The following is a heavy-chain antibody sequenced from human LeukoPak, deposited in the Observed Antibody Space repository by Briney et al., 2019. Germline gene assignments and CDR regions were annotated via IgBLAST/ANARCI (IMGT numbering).Heavy chain of an antibody. J-gene: IGHJ5*02. V-gene: IGHV3-7*04. CDR2: INQDGSEK. D-gene: IGHD6-6*01. CDR1: GFPFSSHW. CDR3: ARARYSSSSGWFDP. Sequence: PGGSLRLSCAASGFPFSSHWLSWFRQSPGKGLEWVAHINQDGSEKYYVDSVKGRFTISRDNARNSQYLQMNSLRAEDTAVYYCARARYSSSSGWFDPWGQGTLVTVSS.